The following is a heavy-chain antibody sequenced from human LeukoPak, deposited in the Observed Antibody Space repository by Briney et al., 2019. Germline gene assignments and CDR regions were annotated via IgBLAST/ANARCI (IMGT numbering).Heavy chain of an antibody. CDR2: IYYNAGT. J-gene: IGHJ4*02. CDR1: GASISSYY. Sequence: PSETLSLTCAVSGASISSYYWSWIRQPPGKGLEWIGYIYYNAGTNYNPSLKSRVTISVDTFKSQFSLKLSSVTAADTAVYYCARQGITVAGSAYFDYWGQGTLVTVSS. CDR3: ARQGITVAGSAYFDY. D-gene: IGHD6-19*01. V-gene: IGHV4-59*08.